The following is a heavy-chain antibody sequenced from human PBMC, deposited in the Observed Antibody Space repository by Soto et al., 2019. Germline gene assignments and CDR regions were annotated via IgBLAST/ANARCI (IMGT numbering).Heavy chain of an antibody. D-gene: IGHD3-22*01. V-gene: IGHV4-30-4*01. CDR2: IYYSGST. CDR3: ARLYYYDSSGYPENFDY. CDR1: GGSISSGDYY. Sequence: SETLSLTCTVSGGSISSGDYYWSWIRQPPGKGLEWIGYIYYSGSTYYNPSLKSRVTISVDTSKNQFSLKLSSVTAADTAVYYCARLYYYDSSGYPENFDYWGQGTLVTVSS. J-gene: IGHJ4*02.